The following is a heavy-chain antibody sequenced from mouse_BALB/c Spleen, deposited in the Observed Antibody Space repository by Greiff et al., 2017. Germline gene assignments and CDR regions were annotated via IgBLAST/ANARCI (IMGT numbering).Heavy chain of an antibody. CDR3: ARSGYRYDEGFAY. CDR1: GFSLTSYG. Sequence: VQLQESGPGLVAPSQSLSITCTVSGFSLTSYGVHWVRQPPGKGLEWLGVIWAGGSTNYNSALMSRLSISKDNSKSQVFLKMNSLQTDDTAMYYCARSGYRYDEGFAYWGQGTLVTVSA. V-gene: IGHV2-9*02. J-gene: IGHJ3*01. CDR2: IWAGGST. D-gene: IGHD2-14*01.